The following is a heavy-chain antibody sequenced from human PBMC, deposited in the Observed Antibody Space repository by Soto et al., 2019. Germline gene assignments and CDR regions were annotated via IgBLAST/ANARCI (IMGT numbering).Heavy chain of an antibody. CDR2: IRSKAYGGTT. CDR3: TRDSIVVVPAAMFYYYMDV. Sequence: GGPQRVSCTACGFTFGDYAMSWFSKAPGKGLEWVGFIRSKAYGGTTEYAASVKGRFTISRDDSKSIAYLQMNSLKTEDTAVYYCTRDSIVVVPAAMFYYYMDVWGKGTTVTVS. V-gene: IGHV3-49*03. J-gene: IGHJ6*03. D-gene: IGHD2-2*01. CDR1: GFTFGDYA.